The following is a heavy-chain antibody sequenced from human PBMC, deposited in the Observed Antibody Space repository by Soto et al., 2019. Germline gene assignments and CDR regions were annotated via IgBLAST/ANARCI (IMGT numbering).Heavy chain of an antibody. CDR1: VFTFIIYS. J-gene: IGHJ5*02. CDR3: AKARDGWLQSVGPKFGP. Sequence: PGGSXRLSCSSSVFTFIIYSMILFRHAPGKGLEWVSAISGSGGSTYYADSVKGRFTISRYNSKNTLYLQMNSLRAEDTAVYYCAKARDGWLQSVGPKFGPWGKGTLVTVSP. CDR2: ISGSGGST. V-gene: IGHV3-23*01. D-gene: IGHD5-12*01.